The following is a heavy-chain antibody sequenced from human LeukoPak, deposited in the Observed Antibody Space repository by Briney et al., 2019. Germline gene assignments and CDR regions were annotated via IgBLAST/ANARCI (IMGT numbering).Heavy chain of an antibody. CDR3: AKAGAVVGLFDY. Sequence: PGRSLRLSCAASGFTFSSYGMHWVRQAPGKGLEWVAVISYDGSNKYYADSVKGRFTISRDNSKNTLYLQMNSLRAEDTAVYYCAKAGAVVGLFDYWGQGTLVTVSS. CDR2: ISYDGSNK. V-gene: IGHV3-30*18. D-gene: IGHD6-19*01. CDR1: GFTFSSYG. J-gene: IGHJ4*02.